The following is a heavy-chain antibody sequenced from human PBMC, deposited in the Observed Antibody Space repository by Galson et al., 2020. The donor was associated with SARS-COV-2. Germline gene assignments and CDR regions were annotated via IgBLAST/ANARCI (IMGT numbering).Heavy chain of an antibody. CDR2: NAPSDAYT. Sequence: HGESLKTSCKGSGYSLTSYWISWVRQLPGKGLEWMGRNAPSDAYTNYSPSFQGHVTISADKSISTAYLQWSSLKASDTAMYYCARHGEPPSSTSFYMDVWGKGTTVTVSS. D-gene: IGHD2-2*01. J-gene: IGHJ6*03. CDR1: GYSLTSYW. V-gene: IGHV5-10-1*01. CDR3: ARHGEPPSSTSFYMDV.